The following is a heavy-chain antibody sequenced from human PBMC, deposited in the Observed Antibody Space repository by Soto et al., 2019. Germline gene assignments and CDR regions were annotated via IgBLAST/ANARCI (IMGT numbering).Heavy chain of an antibody. CDR2: ISSSSSTI. CDR3: AREEYLWELLAGIDY. J-gene: IGHJ4*02. Sequence: GGSLRLSCAASGFTFSSYSMNWVRQAPGKGLEWVSYISSSSSTIYYADSVKGRFTISRDNAKNSLYLQMNSLRAEDTAVYYCAREEYLWELLAGIDYWGQGTLVTVSS. D-gene: IGHD1-26*01. CDR1: GFTFSSYS. V-gene: IGHV3-48*01.